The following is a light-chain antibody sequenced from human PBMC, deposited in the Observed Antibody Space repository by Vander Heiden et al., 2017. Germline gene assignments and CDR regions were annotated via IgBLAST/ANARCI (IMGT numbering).Light chain of an antibody. J-gene: IGKJ1*01. CDR3: QQYRA. Sequence: IQMTQSPSTLSASVGDRVTITWRASQSISSWLAWYQQIPGKAPKLLIYKASSLESGVPSRFSGSGSGTEFTLTISSLQPDDFATYYCQQYRAFGQGTKVEIK. CDR1: QSISSW. V-gene: IGKV1-5*03. CDR2: KAS.